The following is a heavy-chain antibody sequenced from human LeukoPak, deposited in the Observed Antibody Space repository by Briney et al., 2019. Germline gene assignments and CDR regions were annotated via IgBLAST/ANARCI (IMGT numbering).Heavy chain of an antibody. CDR3: ARVPDITARPCDT. CDR1: GGSFRGYY. D-gene: IGHD1-1*01. CDR2: ISHTGLT. Sequence: KPSETLSLTCAVYGGSFRGYYWTLLRQTPGKGLEWIGEISHTGLTGSNPSLKSRVTIFVDSSKKQFSLRMTSVTAADTGVYYCARVPDITARPCDTWGPGTLVTVSS. J-gene: IGHJ5*02. V-gene: IGHV4-34*01.